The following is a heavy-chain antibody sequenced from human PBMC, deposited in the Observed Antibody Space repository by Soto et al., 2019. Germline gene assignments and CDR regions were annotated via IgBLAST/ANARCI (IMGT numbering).Heavy chain of an antibody. CDR3: GRGPAADRADY. J-gene: IGHJ4*02. CDR2: INSDGSNT. V-gene: IGHV3-74*01. CDR1: GFTFSSYC. D-gene: IGHD3-10*01. Sequence: GGSLRLSCAASGFTFSSYCMHWVRQAPGKGLVWVSRINSDGSNTNYADSVKGRFTISRDNAKNTLYLQMNSLRAEDTAVYYCGRGPAADRADYWGQGTLVTVSS.